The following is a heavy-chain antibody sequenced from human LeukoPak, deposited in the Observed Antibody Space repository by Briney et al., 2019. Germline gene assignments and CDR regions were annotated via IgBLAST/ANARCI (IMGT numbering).Heavy chain of an antibody. Sequence: PSETLSLTCAVSGYSISSGYYWGWIRQPPGKGLEWIGSIYHSGSTYYNPSLKSRVTISVDTSKNQFSLKLSSVTAADTAVYYCATVKAYALWFGWGHGTLVTVYS. J-gene: IGHJ4*01. V-gene: IGHV4-38-2*01. D-gene: IGHD3-10*01. CDR2: IYHSGST. CDR3: ATVKAYALWFG. CDR1: GYSISSGYY.